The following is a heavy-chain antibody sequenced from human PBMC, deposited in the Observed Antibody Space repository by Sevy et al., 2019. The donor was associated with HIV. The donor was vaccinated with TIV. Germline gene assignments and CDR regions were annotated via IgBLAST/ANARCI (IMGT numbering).Heavy chain of an antibody. CDR3: ARVAVSYCTNDCYHRFDY. V-gene: IGHV3-30-3*01. CDR2: ISYDGTYK. J-gene: IGHJ4*02. D-gene: IGHD2-8*01. CDR1: GFSFSHYA. Sequence: GGSLRLSCAVSGFSFSHYAFHWVRQAPGKGLEWVSLISYDGTYKYYAVSVKGRFTISRDNSKNTLYLQMNSLRGNDTAVYYCARVAVSYCTNDCYHRFDYWGPGALVTVSS.